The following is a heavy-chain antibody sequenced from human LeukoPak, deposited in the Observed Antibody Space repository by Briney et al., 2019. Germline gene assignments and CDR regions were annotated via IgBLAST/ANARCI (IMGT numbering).Heavy chain of an antibody. CDR3: AKDGYCSSTSCFDY. J-gene: IGHJ4*02. V-gene: IGHV3-30*18. CDR1: GFTFGSYG. CDR2: ISYDGSNK. D-gene: IGHD2-2*03. Sequence: GGSLRLSCAASGFTFGSYGMHWVRQAPGKGLEWVAVISYDGSNKYYADSVKGRFTISRDNSKNTLYLQMNSLRAEDTAVYYCAKDGYCSSTSCFDYWGQGTLVTVSS.